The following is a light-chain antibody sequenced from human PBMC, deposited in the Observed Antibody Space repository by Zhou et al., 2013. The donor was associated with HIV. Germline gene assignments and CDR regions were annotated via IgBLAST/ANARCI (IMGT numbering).Light chain of an antibody. J-gene: IGKJ2*01. CDR1: QSVSNY. Sequence: EIVLTQSPATLSLSPGERATLSCRASQSVSNYLAWYQQKPGQAPRLLIYNASNRATGIPARFSGSGSGTDFTLTISRLEPEDIAVYYCQHYGSSQEYTFGQGTKLEIK. CDR2: NAS. CDR3: QHYGSSQEYT. V-gene: IGKV3-11*01.